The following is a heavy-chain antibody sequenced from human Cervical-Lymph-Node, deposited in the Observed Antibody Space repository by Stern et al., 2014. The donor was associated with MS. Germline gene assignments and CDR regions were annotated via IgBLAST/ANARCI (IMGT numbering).Heavy chain of an antibody. V-gene: IGHV1-24*01. CDR2: FDPEDGET. J-gene: IGHJ4*02. Sequence: VQLLQSGAEVKKPGASVKVSCKVSGSSLTDFFMHVVRLPPGKGLEWMGGFDPEDGETIYAQKFQGRVTMTEDTSTDTAYMELSSLRSDDTAVYYCATDYNYWGQGTLVTVSS. CDR3: ATDYNY. D-gene: IGHD3-10*01. CDR1: GSSLTDFF.